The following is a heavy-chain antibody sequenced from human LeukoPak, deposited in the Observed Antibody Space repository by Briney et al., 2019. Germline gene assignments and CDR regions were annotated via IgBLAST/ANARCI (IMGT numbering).Heavy chain of an antibody. CDR3: AKDRPNYYETSGPLEGDALDT. Sequence: GGSLRLSCATSGFTFSLFAMHWVRQAPGKGLEWVAIVSNVGNLQKYADSVWGRFTISRDNSENTVYLEMNNLRPEDTALYYCAKDRPNYYETSGPLEGDALDTWGQGTLVIVSS. J-gene: IGHJ3*02. D-gene: IGHD3-22*01. CDR1: GFTFSLFA. CDR2: VSNVGNLQ. V-gene: IGHV3-30*18.